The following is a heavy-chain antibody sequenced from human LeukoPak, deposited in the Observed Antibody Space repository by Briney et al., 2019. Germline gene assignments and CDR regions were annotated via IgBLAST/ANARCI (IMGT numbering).Heavy chain of an antibody. Sequence: PGGSLRLSCAASGFIFSSYWMTWVRQAPGKGLEWVANIKQAGSENSYVDSVKGRFTISRDNAKNSLYLQINSLRAEDTAVYYCARGGYDLDYWGQGTLVTVSS. J-gene: IGHJ4*02. CDR2: IKQAGSEN. V-gene: IGHV3-7*01. CDR1: GFIFSSYW. D-gene: IGHD3-22*01. CDR3: ARGGYDLDY.